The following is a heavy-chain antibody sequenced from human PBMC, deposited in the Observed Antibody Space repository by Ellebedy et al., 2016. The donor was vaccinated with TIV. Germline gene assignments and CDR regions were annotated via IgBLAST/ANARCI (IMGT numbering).Heavy chain of an antibody. Sequence: PGGSLRLSCAASGFSLTGSDLHWVRRPAGKGLEWVSASGAAGATYYPDSVWGRFTISSESAKNSFYLPMNSLTAGDTAVYYCARGGPGGDNWFFGLWGRGTRVTVSS. D-gene: IGHD3-10*01. V-gene: IGHV3-13*01. J-gene: IGHJ2*01. CDR2: SGAAGAT. CDR3: ARGGPGGDNWFFGL. CDR1: GFSLTGSD.